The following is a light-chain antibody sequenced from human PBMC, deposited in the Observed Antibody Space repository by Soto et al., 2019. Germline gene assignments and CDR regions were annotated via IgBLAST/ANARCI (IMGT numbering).Light chain of an antibody. CDR1: RRDVGSYNS. CDR3: FSYAGNSIWL. CDR2: EVT. J-gene: IGLJ2*01. Sequence: QSALTQPASVSGSPGQSITISCTGTRRDVGSYNSIAWYQQHPGKAPRVVIFEVTKRPSGISDRFSGSKSGYTASLTISGLQAEDEADYFCFSYAGNSIWLFGGGTKVPS. V-gene: IGLV2-23*02.